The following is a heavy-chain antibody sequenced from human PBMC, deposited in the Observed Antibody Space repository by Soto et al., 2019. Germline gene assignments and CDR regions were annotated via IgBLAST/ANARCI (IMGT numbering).Heavy chain of an antibody. J-gene: IGHJ5*02. Sequence: SVKVSCKASGCTFSSYAISWVRQAPGQGLEWMGGIIPIFGTANYAQKLQGRVTITADASTSTAYMELSSLRSEDTAVYYCAKHYCGLGMYYKGYAGVSLNLWGQGTLVTVSS. CDR3: AKHYCGLGMYYKGYAGVSLNL. CDR1: GCTFSSYA. D-gene: IGHD3-10*01. CDR2: IIPIFGTA. V-gene: IGHV1-69*13.